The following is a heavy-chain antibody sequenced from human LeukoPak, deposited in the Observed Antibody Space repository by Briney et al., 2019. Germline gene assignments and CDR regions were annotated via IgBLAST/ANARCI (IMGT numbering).Heavy chain of an antibody. V-gene: IGHV3-64D*09. D-gene: IGHD6-19*01. CDR2: ISGSGSST. CDR1: GFTFSSCA. J-gene: IGHJ4*02. Sequence: GGSLRLSCSASGFTFSSCAMHWVRQAPGKGLEYFSAISGSGSSTYYADSVKGRFTISRDNSKNTLFLQMSSLRPEDTAVYYCVTSSSSGWYADYWGQGTLVTVSS. CDR3: VTSSSSGWYADY.